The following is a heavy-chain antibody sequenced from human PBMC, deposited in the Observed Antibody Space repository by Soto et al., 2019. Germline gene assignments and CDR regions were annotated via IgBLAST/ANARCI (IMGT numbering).Heavy chain of an antibody. CDR2: IIPIFGTA. Sequence: QVQLVQSGAEVKKPGSSVKVSCKASGGTFSSYAISWVRQAPGQGLEWMGGIIPIFGTANYAQKFQGRVTITADESTSTAYMKLSSLRSEDTAVYYCARARFYGDYVYYYGMDVWGQGTTVTVS. CDR3: ARARFYGDYVYYYGMDV. D-gene: IGHD4-17*01. V-gene: IGHV1-69*01. CDR1: GGTFSSYA. J-gene: IGHJ6*02.